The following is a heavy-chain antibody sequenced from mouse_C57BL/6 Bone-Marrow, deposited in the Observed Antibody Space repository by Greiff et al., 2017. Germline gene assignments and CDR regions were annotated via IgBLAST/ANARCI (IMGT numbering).Heavy chain of an antibody. Sequence: VQLQQSGAELARPGASVKLSCKASGYTFTSYGISWVKQRTGQGLEWLGELYPRSGNTYYNEKLKGKATLPADKSSSTAYMELRSLTSEDYAVYFCARAFGYGTWFAYWGQGTLVTVAA. CDR3: ARAFGYGTWFAY. J-gene: IGHJ3*01. D-gene: IGHD2-2*01. V-gene: IGHV1-81*01. CDR2: LYPRSGNT. CDR1: GYTFTSYG.